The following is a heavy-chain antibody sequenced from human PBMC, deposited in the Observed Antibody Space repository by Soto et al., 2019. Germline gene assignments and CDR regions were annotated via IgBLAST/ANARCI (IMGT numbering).Heavy chain of an antibody. CDR1: GYTFTSYG. Sequence: ASVKVSCKASGYTFTSYGIHWVRQAPGQRLEWTGWINAGNGNTKYSEKFQGRVTITRDTSASTAYLELSSLRSEDTAVYYCARDPNDSSAYYNHHYYGMHVWGQGTTVTVSS. V-gene: IGHV1-3*01. D-gene: IGHD3-22*01. CDR3: ARDPNDSSAYYNHHYYGMHV. J-gene: IGHJ6*02. CDR2: INAGNGNT.